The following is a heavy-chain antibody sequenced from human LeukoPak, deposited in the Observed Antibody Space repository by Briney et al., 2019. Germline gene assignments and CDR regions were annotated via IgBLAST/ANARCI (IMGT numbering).Heavy chain of an antibody. V-gene: IGHV1-69*13. CDR2: IIPIFGTA. Sequence: SVKVSCKASGGTFSSYAISWVRQAPGQGLEWMGGIIPIFGTANYAQKFRGRVTITADESTSTAYMELSSLRSEDTAVYYCARDRSGTYYDFWSGYYTGMTGMDVWGQGTTVTVSS. J-gene: IGHJ6*02. CDR1: GGTFSSYA. CDR3: ARDRSGTYYDFWSGYYTGMTGMDV. D-gene: IGHD3-3*01.